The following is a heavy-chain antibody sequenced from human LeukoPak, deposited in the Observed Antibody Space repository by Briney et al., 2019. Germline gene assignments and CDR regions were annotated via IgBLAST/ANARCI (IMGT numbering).Heavy chain of an antibody. D-gene: IGHD5/OR15-5a*01. J-gene: IGHJ4*02. CDR1: GYTFTSYG. Sequence: ASVKVSCKASGYTFTSYGISWVRQAPGQGLEWMGWVSAYNGNTNYAQKLQGRVTMTTDTSTSTAYMELRSLRSDDTAVYYCARTSTQGYYFDYWGQGTLVTVSS. CDR2: VSAYNGNT. V-gene: IGHV1-18*01. CDR3: ARTSTQGYYFDY.